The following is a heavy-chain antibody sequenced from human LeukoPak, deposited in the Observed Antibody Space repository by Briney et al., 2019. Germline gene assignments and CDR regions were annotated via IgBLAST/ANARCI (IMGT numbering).Heavy chain of an antibody. Sequence: GASVKVSCKVSGYTLTELSMHWVRQAPGKGLEWMGGFDPEDGETIYAQKFQGRVTMTKDTSTDTAYMELSSLRSEDTAVYYCATRFINYYDSSGYYLDWGQGTLVTVSS. CDR1: GYTLTELS. J-gene: IGHJ4*02. D-gene: IGHD3-22*01. V-gene: IGHV1-24*01. CDR3: ATRFINYYDSSGYYLD. CDR2: FDPEDGET.